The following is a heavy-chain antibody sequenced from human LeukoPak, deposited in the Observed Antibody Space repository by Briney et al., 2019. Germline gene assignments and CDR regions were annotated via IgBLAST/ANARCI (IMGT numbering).Heavy chain of an antibody. D-gene: IGHD3-9*01. Sequence: GGSLRLSCAASGFTFSNAWMSWVRQAPGKGLEWVGFIRSKAYGGTTEYAASVKGRFTISRDDSKSIAYLQMNSLKTEDTAVYYCTRARYDILTGYTNDYWGQGTLVTVSS. J-gene: IGHJ4*02. CDR3: TRARYDILTGYTNDY. V-gene: IGHV3-49*04. CDR1: GFTFSNAW. CDR2: IRSKAYGGTT.